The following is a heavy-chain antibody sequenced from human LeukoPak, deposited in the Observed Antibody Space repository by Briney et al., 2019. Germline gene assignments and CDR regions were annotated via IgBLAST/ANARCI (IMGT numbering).Heavy chain of an antibody. J-gene: IGHJ6*03. V-gene: IGHV4-34*01. CDR2: INHSGTT. Sequence: SETLSLTCAVYGGTFSGYYWSWIRQPPGKGLGWIGEINHSGTTNYNPSLKSRVTISIDTSKNQFSLKLSSVTAADTGVYYCASSRGYSSSLWYYYMDVWGKGTTVTVSS. D-gene: IGHD6-13*01. CDR1: GGTFSGYY. CDR3: ASSRGYSSSLWYYYMDV.